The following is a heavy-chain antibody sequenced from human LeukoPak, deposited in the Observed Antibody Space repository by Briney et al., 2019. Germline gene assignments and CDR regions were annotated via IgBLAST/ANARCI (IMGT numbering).Heavy chain of an antibody. Sequence: GASVKVSCKASGYTFTGYYMHWVRQAPGQGLEWMGWINPNSGGTNYAQKFQGWVTMTRDTSISTAYMELSRLRSDDTAVYYCAGEGDYYDSSGLDYWGQGTLVTVSS. CDR1: GYTFTGYY. CDR3: AGEGDYYDSSGLDY. CDR2: INPNSGGT. J-gene: IGHJ4*02. D-gene: IGHD3-22*01. V-gene: IGHV1-2*04.